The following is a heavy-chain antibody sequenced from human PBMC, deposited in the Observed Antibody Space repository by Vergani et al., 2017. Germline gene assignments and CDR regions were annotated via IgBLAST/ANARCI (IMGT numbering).Heavy chain of an antibody. CDR3: ARDLEVGATGWFDP. D-gene: IGHD1-26*01. V-gene: IGHV4-59*01. Sequence: QVQLQESGPGLVKPSETLSLTCTVSGGSISSYYWSWIRRPPGKGLEWIGYNYYSGSTNYNPPLKSRVTLSVDTSKNQFSLKLSSVTAADTAVFYCARDLEVGATGWFDPWGQGTLVTVSS. J-gene: IGHJ5*02. CDR2: NYYSGST. CDR1: GGSISSYY.